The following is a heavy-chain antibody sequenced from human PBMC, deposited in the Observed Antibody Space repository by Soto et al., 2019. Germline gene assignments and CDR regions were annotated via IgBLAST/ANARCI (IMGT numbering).Heavy chain of an antibody. Sequence: QLQMQESGPGLVKPSETLSLTCTVSGGSISNSNYYWGWIRQPPGKGLEWIGTIYYSGSTYYNPSLKSRVTISVDTSRKELSLKLISVTAADTAVYYCARLLVVGSTPFDYWGQGTLVIVSS. J-gene: IGHJ4*02. CDR3: ARLLVVGSTPFDY. CDR2: IYYSGST. CDR1: GGSISNSNYY. D-gene: IGHD1-26*01. V-gene: IGHV4-39*01.